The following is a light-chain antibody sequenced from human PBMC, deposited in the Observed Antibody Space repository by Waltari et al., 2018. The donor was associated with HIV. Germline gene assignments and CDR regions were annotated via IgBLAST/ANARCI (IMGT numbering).Light chain of an antibody. CDR1: QKINRY. V-gene: IGKV1-39*01. CDR3: HQSYGAPFT. Sequence: IQMTQSPSALSASVGNTVTITCRASQKINRYLNWYQKKVGEPPKLLVYGGSSLQRGVPARFRGSGSGSEYILTISNLQSDDFATYFCHQSYGAPFTFGPGSTL. CDR2: GGS. J-gene: IGKJ3*01.